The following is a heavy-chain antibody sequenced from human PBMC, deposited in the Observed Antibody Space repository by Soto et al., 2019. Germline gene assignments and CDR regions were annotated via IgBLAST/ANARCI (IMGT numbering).Heavy chain of an antibody. D-gene: IGHD5-18*01. CDR2: ISSNGGST. J-gene: IGHJ4*02. V-gene: IGHV3-64D*08. CDR3: VKEASRIQLWLSSSINDY. CDR1: GFTFSSYA. Sequence: HPGGSLRLSCSASGFTFSSYAMHWVRQAPGKGLEYVSAISSNGGSTYYADSVKGRFTISRDNSKNTLYLQMSSLRAEDTAVYYCVKEASRIQLWLSSSINDYWGQGTLVTVSS.